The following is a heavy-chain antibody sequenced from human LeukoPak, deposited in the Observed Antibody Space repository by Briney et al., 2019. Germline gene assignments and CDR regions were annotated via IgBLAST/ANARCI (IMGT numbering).Heavy chain of an antibody. CDR2: IYSGGST. J-gene: IGHJ4*02. Sequence: GGSLRLSCAASGFTVSSNYMSWVRQAPGKGLEWVSVIYSGGSTYYADSVEGRFTTSRDNSKNTLYLQLNSLRADDTAVYYCARDQRRFWELLRFDYWGQGTLVSVSS. D-gene: IGHD3-10*01. CDR1: GFTVSSNY. V-gene: IGHV3-53*01. CDR3: ARDQRRFWELLRFDY.